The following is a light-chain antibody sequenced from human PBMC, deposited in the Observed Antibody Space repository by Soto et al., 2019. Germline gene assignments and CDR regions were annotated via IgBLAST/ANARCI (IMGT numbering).Light chain of an antibody. CDR2: SAS. CDR1: QSVNSN. J-gene: IGKJ1*01. V-gene: IGKV3-15*01. Sequence: DIQMTQSPATLSVSPGDRAILSCRASQSVNSNLAWYHQKPGQAPRLLIYSASTRATGIPARFSGSGSGTEFTLIITGLQSEDFAVYYCQQYNNCPGTFGQGTKVDI. CDR3: QQYNNCPGT.